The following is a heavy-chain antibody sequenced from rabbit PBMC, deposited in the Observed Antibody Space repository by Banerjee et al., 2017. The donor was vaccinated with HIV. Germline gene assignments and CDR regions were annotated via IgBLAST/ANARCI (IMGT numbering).Heavy chain of an antibody. CDR1: GFDFSSSYY. D-gene: IGHD1-1*01. V-gene: IGHV1S45*01. J-gene: IGHJ4*01. CDR3: ARDLTGVIGWNFNL. Sequence: QEQLVESGGGLVRPEGSLTLTCTASGFDFSSSYYMCWVRQAPGKGLEWIGCIRAGSSGTTYYASWAKVRFTISKTSWTTVTLQMTSLTAADTATYFCARDLTGVIGWNFNLWGPGTLVTVS. CDR2: IRAGSSGTT.